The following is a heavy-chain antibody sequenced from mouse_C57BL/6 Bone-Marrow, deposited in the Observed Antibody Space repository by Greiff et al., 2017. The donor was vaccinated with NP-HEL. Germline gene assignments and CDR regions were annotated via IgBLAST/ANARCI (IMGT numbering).Heavy chain of an antibody. V-gene: IGHV5-6*01. CDR3: ARDPRYFDY. Sequence: EVHLVESGGDLVKPGGSLKLSCAASGFTFSSYGMSWVRQTPDKRLEWVATISSGGSYTYYPDSVKGRFTISRDNAKNTLYLQMSSLKSEDTAMYYCARDPRYFDYWGQGTTLTVSS. CDR2: ISSGGSYT. CDR1: GFTFSSYG. J-gene: IGHJ2*01.